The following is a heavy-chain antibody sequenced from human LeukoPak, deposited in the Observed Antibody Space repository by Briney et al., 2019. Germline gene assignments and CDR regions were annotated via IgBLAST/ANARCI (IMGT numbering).Heavy chain of an antibody. CDR1: GYTFTGHY. D-gene: IGHD5-18*01. CDR3: ARTPQYSYGHLDY. Sequence: ASVKVSCKASGYTFTGHYMHWVRQAPGQGLEWMGWINPNSGGTNYAQKFQGRVTMTRDTSISTAYMELSRLRSDDTAVYYCARTPQYSYGHLDYWGQGTLVTVSS. J-gene: IGHJ4*02. CDR2: INPNSGGT. V-gene: IGHV1-2*02.